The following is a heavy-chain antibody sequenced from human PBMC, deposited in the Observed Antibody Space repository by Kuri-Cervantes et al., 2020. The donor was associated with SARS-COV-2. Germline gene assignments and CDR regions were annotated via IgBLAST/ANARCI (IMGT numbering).Heavy chain of an antibody. J-gene: IGHJ5*02. CDR3: ARGRGDYVP. V-gene: IGHV3-53*01. CDR2: IYSGGST. Sequence: GESMKISCAASGFTVSNNYMSGVRQAPGKGLEWVSLIYSGGSTYYADSVKGRFTISRDNSKNTQYLQMNSLRAEDTAVYYCARGRGDYVPWGQGTLVTVSS. CDR1: GFTVSNNY. D-gene: IGHD3-16*01.